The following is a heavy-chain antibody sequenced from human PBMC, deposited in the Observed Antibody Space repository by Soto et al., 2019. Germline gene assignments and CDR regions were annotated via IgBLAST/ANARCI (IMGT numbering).Heavy chain of an antibody. V-gene: IGHV4-61*01. D-gene: IGHD3-3*01. J-gene: IGHJ5*02. CDR1: GGSVSSGSYY. Sequence: KPSETLSLTCTVSGGSVSSGSYYWSWIRQPPGKGLEWIGYIYYSGSTNYNPSLKSRVTISVDTSKNQFSLKLSSVTAADTAVYYCARTLTIFGVVIEVRWFDPWGQGTLVTVSS. CDR2: IYYSGST. CDR3: ARTLTIFGVVIEVRWFDP.